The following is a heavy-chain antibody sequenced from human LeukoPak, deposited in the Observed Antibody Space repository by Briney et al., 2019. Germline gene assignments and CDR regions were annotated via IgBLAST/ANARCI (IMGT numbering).Heavy chain of an antibody. CDR2: ISAYNGNT. CDR1: GYTFTSYY. D-gene: IGHD5-18*01. V-gene: IGHV1-18*04. CDR3: ARVGGYSYGYTYYYGMDV. J-gene: IGHJ6*02. Sequence: ASVKVSCKASGYTFTSYYMHWVRQAPGQGLEWMGWISAYNGNTNYAQKLQGRVTMTTDTSTSTAYMELRSLRSDDTAVYYCARVGGYSYGYTYYYGMDVWGQGTTVTVSS.